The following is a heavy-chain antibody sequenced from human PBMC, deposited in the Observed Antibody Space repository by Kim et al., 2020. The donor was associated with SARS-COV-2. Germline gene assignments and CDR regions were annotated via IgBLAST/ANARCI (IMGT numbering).Heavy chain of an antibody. V-gene: IGHV3-23*01. CDR1: GFTFSSYA. CDR3: AKDGWWAYGTYYYGMDV. Sequence: GGSLRLSCAASGFTFSSYAMSWVRQAPGKGLEWVSAISGSGGSTYYADSVKGRFTISRDKSKNTLYLQMNSLRAEDTAVYYCAKDGWWAYGTYYYGMDVWGQGATVTVSS. CDR2: ISGSGGST. D-gene: IGHD2-15*01. J-gene: IGHJ6*02.